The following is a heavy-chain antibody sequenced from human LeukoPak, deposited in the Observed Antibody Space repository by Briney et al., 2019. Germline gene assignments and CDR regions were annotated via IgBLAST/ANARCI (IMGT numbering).Heavy chain of an antibody. Sequence: PGGSLRLSCAASGFTFSSYSMNWVRQAPGKGLEWVSYISSSSSSRYYADSVKGRFTISRDNAKNSLYLQMNSLRDEDTAVYYCARHRLYFDSIVLGWFDPWGQGTLVTVSS. V-gene: IGHV3-48*02. CDR1: GFTFSSYS. D-gene: IGHD3-22*01. CDR3: ARHRLYFDSIVLGWFDP. J-gene: IGHJ5*02. CDR2: ISSSSSSR.